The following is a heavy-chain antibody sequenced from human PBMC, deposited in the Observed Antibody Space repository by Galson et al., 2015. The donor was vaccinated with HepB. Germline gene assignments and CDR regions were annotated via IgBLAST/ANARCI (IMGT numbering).Heavy chain of an antibody. D-gene: IGHD1-26*01. CDR1: GFTFSSYW. CDR3: ARDQLVGAPGSYDY. Sequence: SLRLSCAASGFTFSSYWMSWVRQAPGKGLEWVANIKQDGSEKYYVDSVKGRFTISRDNAKNSLYLQMNSLRAEDTAVYYCARDQLVGAPGSYDYWGQGTLVTVSS. J-gene: IGHJ4*02. V-gene: IGHV3-7*03. CDR2: IKQDGSEK.